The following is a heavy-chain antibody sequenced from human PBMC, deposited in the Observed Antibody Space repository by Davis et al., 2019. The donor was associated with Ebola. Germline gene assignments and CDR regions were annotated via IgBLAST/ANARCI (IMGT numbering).Heavy chain of an antibody. J-gene: IGHJ4*02. D-gene: IGHD3-10*01. CDR3: ASRRRMRVRGVIITGNIDY. V-gene: IGHV4-39*01. CDR2: IYYSGST. Sequence: PSETLSLTCTVSGGSISSSSYYWGWIRQPPGKGLEWIGSIYYSGSTYYNPSLKSRVTISVDTSKNQFSLKLSSVTAADTAVYYCASRRRMRVRGVIITGNIDYWGQGTLVTVSS. CDR1: GGSISSSSYY.